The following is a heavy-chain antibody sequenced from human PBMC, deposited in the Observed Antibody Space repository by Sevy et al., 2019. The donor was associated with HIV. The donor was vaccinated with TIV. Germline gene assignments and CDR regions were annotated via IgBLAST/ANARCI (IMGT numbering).Heavy chain of an antibody. CDR3: ATSRAGYFGSSGYFEY. V-gene: IGHV5-51*01. CDR2: IFPDDSDT. J-gene: IGHJ4*02. D-gene: IGHD3-22*01. Sequence: GESLKISCQGSGFSFTSHWIGWVRHMPGKGLEWVGIIFPDDSDTRYSPSFQGQVTFSGDKSINTAYLQRSSLKASDTAMYYCATSRAGYFGSSGYFEYWGQGTLVTVSS. CDR1: GFSFTSHW.